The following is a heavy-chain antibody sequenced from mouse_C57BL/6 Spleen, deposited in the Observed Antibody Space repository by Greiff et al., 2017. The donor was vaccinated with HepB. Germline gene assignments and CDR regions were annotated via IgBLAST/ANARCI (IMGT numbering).Heavy chain of an antibody. D-gene: IGHD2-3*01. CDR2: INYDGSST. CDR1: GFTFSDYY. J-gene: IGHJ2*01. Sequence: EVKLMESEGGLVQPGSSMKLSCTASGFTFSDYYMAWVRQVPEKGLEWVANINYDGSSTYYLDSLKSRFIISRDNAKNILYLQMSSLKSEDTATYYCARVDGYYFDYWGQGTTLTVSS. V-gene: IGHV5-16*01. CDR3: ARVDGYYFDY.